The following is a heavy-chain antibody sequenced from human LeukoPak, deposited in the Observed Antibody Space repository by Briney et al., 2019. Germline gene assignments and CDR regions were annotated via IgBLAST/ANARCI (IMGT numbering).Heavy chain of an antibody. Sequence: GGSLRLSCAASGFTFSSYAMSWVRQAPGKGLEWVSAISGSGGSTYYADSVKGRFSISRDNSKNTLYLQMNSLRAEDTAVYYCAKDSSGVVSHDKTFDPWGQGTLVTVSS. D-gene: IGHD3-3*01. V-gene: IGHV3-23*01. J-gene: IGHJ5*02. CDR1: GFTFSSYA. CDR3: AKDSSGVVSHDKTFDP. CDR2: ISGSGGST.